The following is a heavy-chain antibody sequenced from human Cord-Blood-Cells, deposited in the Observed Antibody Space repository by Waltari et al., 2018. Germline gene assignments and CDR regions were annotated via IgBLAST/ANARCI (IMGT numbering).Heavy chain of an antibody. Sequence: QVQLVQSGAEVKKPGASVKVSCKASGYTFTGYYMHSVRQAPGQGLEWMGWINTNSGGTNYAQKFQGRVTMTRDTSISTAYMELSRLRSDDTAVYYCARGRESSSWFDYWGQGTLVTVSS. CDR2: INTNSGGT. V-gene: IGHV1-2*02. J-gene: IGHJ5*01. D-gene: IGHD6-13*01. CDR1: GYTFTGYY. CDR3: ARGRESSSWFDY.